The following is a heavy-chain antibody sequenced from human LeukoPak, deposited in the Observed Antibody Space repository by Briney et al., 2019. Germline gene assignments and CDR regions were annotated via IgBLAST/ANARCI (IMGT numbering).Heavy chain of an antibody. Sequence: GGSLRLSCAASGFTFSSYSMNWVRQAPGKGLEWVSYISSSSSTIYYADSVKGRFTISRDNAKNSLYLQMNSLRAEDTAVYYCAKPTRGSGSFLIDYWGQGTLVTVSS. D-gene: IGHD1-26*01. J-gene: IGHJ4*02. CDR3: AKPTRGSGSFLIDY. CDR1: GFTFSSYS. CDR2: ISSSSSTI. V-gene: IGHV3-48*01.